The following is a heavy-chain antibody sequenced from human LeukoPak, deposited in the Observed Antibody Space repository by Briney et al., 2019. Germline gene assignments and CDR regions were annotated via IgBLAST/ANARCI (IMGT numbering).Heavy chain of an antibody. Sequence: PGGSLRLSCAASGFTFSSYGMHWVRQAPGKGLEWVAVISYDGSNKYYADSVKGRFTISRDNSKNTPYLQMNSLRAEDTAVYYCAKSWELSPWGQGTLVTVSS. CDR2: ISYDGSNK. D-gene: IGHD1-26*01. CDR1: GFTFSSYG. J-gene: IGHJ5*02. CDR3: AKSWELSP. V-gene: IGHV3-30*18.